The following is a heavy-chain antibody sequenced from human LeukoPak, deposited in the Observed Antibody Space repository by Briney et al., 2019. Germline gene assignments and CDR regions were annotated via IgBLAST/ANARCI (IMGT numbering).Heavy chain of an antibody. Sequence: SETLSLTCTVSGGSIRSDHWSWIRQPPGKGLEWIAYISYSGDTNYNPSLNSRVTISLDASKNQVSLKLTSVTAADTALYYCARLFAIGSSHSITYHSLDLWGRGTLVTVSS. CDR2: ISYSGDT. J-gene: IGHJ2*01. D-gene: IGHD1-26*01. CDR1: GGSIRSDH. CDR3: ARLFAIGSSHSITYHSLDL. V-gene: IGHV4-59*01.